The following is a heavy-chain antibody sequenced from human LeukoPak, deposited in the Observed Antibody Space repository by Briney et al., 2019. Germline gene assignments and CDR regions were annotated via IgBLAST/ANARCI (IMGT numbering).Heavy chain of an antibody. D-gene: IGHD2-15*01. V-gene: IGHV3-33*06. CDR3: AKDEPLGYCSGGSRYAGNY. J-gene: IGHJ4*02. CDR1: GFTFSSNG. Sequence: SGGSLRLSCAASGFTFSSNGMHWVRQAPGKGLEWVGVIWYDGSNKYYADSVKGRFTISRDNSKNTLYLQMNSLRAEDTAVYYCAKDEPLGYCSGGSRYAGNYWGQGTLVTVSS. CDR2: IWYDGSNK.